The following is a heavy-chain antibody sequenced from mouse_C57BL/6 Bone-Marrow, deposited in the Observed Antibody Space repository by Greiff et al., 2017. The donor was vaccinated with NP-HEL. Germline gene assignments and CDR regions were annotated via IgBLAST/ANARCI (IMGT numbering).Heavy chain of an antibody. J-gene: IGHJ2*01. Sequence: DVQLQESGAELVRPGASVKLSCTASGFNIKDDYMHWVKQRPEQGLEWIGWIDPENGDTEYASKFQGKATITADTSSNTAYLQLSSLTSEDTAVYYCTTGVTLDYWGQGTTLTVSS. D-gene: IGHD2-2*01. CDR2: IDPENGDT. CDR1: GFNIKDDY. CDR3: TTGVTLDY. V-gene: IGHV14-4*01.